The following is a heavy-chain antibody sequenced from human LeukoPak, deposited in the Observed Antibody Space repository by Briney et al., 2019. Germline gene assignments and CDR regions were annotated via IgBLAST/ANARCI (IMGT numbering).Heavy chain of an antibody. CDR3: ARSRILMTTVTTEIDH. D-gene: IGHD4-17*01. J-gene: IGHJ4*02. CDR1: GYTFTGYY. V-gene: IGHV1-18*04. CDR2: ISAYNGNT. Sequence: ASVKVSCKASGYTFTGYYMHWVRQAPGQGLEWMGWISAYNGNTNYAQKLQGRVTMTTDTSTSTAYMELRSLRSDDTAVYYCARSRILMTTVTTEIDHWGQGTLVTVSS.